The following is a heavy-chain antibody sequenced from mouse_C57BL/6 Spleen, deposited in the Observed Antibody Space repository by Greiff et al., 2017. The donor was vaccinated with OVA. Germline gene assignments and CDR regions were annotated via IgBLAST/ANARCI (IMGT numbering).Heavy chain of an antibody. CDR3: ARSTGTIDY. J-gene: IGHJ2*01. CDR2: IHPNSGST. CDR1: GYTFTRYW. V-gene: IGHV1-64*01. Sequence: QVQLQQSGAELVKPGASVKLSCKASGYTFTRYWMHWVTQRPGQGLEWIGMIHPNSGSTNYNEKFKSKATLTVDKSSSTAYMQLSSLTSEDSAVYYCARSTGTIDYWGQGTTLTVSS. D-gene: IGHD4-1*01.